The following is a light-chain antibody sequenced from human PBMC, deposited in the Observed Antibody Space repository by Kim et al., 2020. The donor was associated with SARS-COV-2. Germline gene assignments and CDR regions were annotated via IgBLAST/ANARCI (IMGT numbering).Light chain of an antibody. V-gene: IGKV1-5*03. CDR3: KQYSSYPYT. CDR1: QSISNY. Sequence: SASRGDRDHITCRSRQSISNYLAWYQQKPGKAHKFLIYKASSRESGAPSRFSGSGYGTEFTPTISSLQPDDLATYYCKQYSSYPYTLGQGTKLEI. J-gene: IGKJ2*01. CDR2: KAS.